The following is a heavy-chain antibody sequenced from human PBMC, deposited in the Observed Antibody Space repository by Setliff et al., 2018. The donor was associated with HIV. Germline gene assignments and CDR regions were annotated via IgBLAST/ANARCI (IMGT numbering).Heavy chain of an antibody. V-gene: IGHV4-59*12. CDR3: ARDTYDSRGYFFGY. CDR1: GSSINNYY. CDR2: FYYSGTT. D-gene: IGHD3-22*01. Sequence: SETLSLTCTVSGSSINNYYWNWIRQAPGKGLEWIGYFYYSGTTDYNPSLKSRATISVDTSKNQFSLHMRSVTAADTAVYYCARDTYDSRGYFFGYWGQGILVTAPQ. J-gene: IGHJ4*02.